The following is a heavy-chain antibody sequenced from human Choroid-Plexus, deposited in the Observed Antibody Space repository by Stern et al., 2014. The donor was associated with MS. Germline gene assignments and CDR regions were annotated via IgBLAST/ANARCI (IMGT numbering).Heavy chain of an antibody. V-gene: IGHV3-30*18. J-gene: IGHJ5*02. CDR2: VSYDGSNK. CDR3: AKDRQYLTYFFDX. Sequence: VQLVESGGGVVQPGRPLRLSCVASGFTFGSCAMHWVRQAPGKGLERVAGVSYDGSNKYYVDSVKGRFTIARDNSQNTLYMQMSSLRPEDTAVYYCAKDRQYLTYFFDXXGQGSLVTVSS. CDR1: GFTFGSCA. D-gene: IGHD2/OR15-2a*01.